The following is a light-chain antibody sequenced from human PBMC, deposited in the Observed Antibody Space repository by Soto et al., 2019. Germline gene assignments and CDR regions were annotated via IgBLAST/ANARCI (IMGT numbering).Light chain of an antibody. CDR3: SSYTSSSTSYV. Sequence: QSALTQPASVSGSPGQSITISCTGTSSDVGGYNYVSWYQQHPGKAPKLMIYEVSNRPSGVSNRFSGSKSGNTASLTISGLQAEDEADYYCSSYTSSSTSYVFGTGTKVP. CDR1: SSDVGGYNY. CDR2: EVS. J-gene: IGLJ1*01. V-gene: IGLV2-14*01.